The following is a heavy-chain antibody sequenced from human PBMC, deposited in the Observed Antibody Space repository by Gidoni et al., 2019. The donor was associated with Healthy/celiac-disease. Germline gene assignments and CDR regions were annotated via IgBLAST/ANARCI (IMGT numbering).Heavy chain of an antibody. V-gene: IGHV1-8*01. D-gene: IGHD2-2*01. CDR1: GYTFTSYD. CDR2: MNPNSGNT. J-gene: IGHJ3*02. CDR3: ARAGDIVVVPAAMYAFDI. Sequence: QVQLVQSGAEVKKPGASVKVSCKASGYTFTSYDINWVRQATGQGLEWMGWMNPNSGNTGYAQKFQGRVTMTRNTSISTAYMELSSLRSEDTAVYYCARAGDIVVVPAAMYAFDIWGQGTMVTVSS.